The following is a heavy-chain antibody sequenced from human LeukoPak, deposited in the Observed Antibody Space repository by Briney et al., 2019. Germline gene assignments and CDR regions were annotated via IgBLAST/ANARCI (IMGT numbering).Heavy chain of an antibody. V-gene: IGHV1-8*01. CDR2: MNPNSGST. J-gene: IGHJ5*02. CDR1: GSTFTTYD. CDR3: ARGRGSGHKENWFDP. D-gene: IGHD6-19*01. Sequence: GASVKVSCKDSGSTFTTYDINWVRQATGQGLEWMGWMNPNSGSTGYTQKFQGRVTMTRNTSISTAYMELSSLRSEDTAVYYCARGRGSGHKENWFDPWGQGTLVTVSS.